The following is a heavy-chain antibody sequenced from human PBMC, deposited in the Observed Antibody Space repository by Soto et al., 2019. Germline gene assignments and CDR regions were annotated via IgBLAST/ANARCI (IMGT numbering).Heavy chain of an antibody. J-gene: IGHJ4*02. CDR3: ARDTGNFFDY. CDR2: IGPSSGNT. CDR1: GYTFTSYT. V-gene: IGHV1-18*01. Sequence: ASVKVSCKASGYTFTSYTVSWVRQAPGQGLEWVGWIGPSSGNTDSARNLQGRVTMTTDTSTSTAYMELRSLRSDDTAVYYRARDTGNFFDYWGQGTLVTVSS.